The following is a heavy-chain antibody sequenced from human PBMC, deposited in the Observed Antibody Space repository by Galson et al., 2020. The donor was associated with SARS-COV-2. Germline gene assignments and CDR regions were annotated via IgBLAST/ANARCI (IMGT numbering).Heavy chain of an antibody. Sequence: SGPTQVKPTQTLTLTCTFPGYSLSTSGMCVSWIRQTPGKALEWLARIDWDDVKYYSTSLKTRLTISKDTSKNQVVLTITNVDPVNTATYYCSQESTVVVTFDYWGQGTLVTVSS. CDR3: SQESTVVVTFDY. D-gene: IGHD3-22*01. J-gene: IGHJ4*02. CDR1: GYSLSTSGMC. CDR2: IDWDDVK. V-gene: IGHV2-70*11.